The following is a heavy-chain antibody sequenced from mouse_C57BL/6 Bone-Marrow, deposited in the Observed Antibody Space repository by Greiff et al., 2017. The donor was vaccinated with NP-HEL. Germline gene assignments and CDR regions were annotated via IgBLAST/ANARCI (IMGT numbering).Heavy chain of an antibody. CDR2: ISNGGGST. CDR1: GFTFSDYY. D-gene: IGHD1-1*02. V-gene: IGHV5-12*01. CDR3: ARHMGLRAMDY. Sequence: EVMLVESGGGLVQPGGSLKLSCAASGFTFSDYYMYWVRQTPEKRLEWVAYISNGGGSTYYPDTVKGRFTISRDNAKNTLYLQMSRLKSEDTAMYYCARHMGLRAMDYWGQGTSVTVSS. J-gene: IGHJ4*01.